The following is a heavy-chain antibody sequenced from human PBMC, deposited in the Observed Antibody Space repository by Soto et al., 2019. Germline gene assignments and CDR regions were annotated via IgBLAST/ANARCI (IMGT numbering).Heavy chain of an antibody. V-gene: IGHV5-10-1*01. D-gene: IGHD3-10*01. CDR1: GYSFTSYW. Sequence: GESLKISCKGSGYSFTSYWISWVRQMPGKGLEWMGRIDPSDSYTNYSPSFQGHVTISADKSISTAYLQWSSLKASDTAMYYCASWGMVRGVILPYWGQGTLVTVSS. CDR3: ASWGMVRGVILPY. CDR2: IDPSDSYT. J-gene: IGHJ4*02.